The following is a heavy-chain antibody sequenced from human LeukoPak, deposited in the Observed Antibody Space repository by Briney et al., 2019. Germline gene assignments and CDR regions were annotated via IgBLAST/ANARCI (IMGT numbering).Heavy chain of an antibody. Sequence: QPGGSLRLSCAASGFTFSSYEMNWVRQAPGKGLEWVSYISSSGSTIYYADSVKGRFTISRDNAKNSLYLQMNSLRAEDTAVYYCARDGGSSGPDDFDIWGQGTMVTVSS. CDR3: ARDGGSSGPDDFDI. CDR2: ISSSGSTI. CDR1: GFTFSSYE. J-gene: IGHJ3*02. D-gene: IGHD3-22*01. V-gene: IGHV3-48*03.